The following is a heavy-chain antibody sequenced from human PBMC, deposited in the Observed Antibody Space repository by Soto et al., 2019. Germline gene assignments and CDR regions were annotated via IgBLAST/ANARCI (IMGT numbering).Heavy chain of an antibody. J-gene: IGHJ4*02. CDR2: INAGNGNT. D-gene: IGHD2-21*02. CDR1: GYTFTSYA. V-gene: IGHV1-3*05. Sequence: QVQLVQSGAEEKKPGASVKVSCKASGYTFTSYAMHWVRQAPGQRLEWMGWINAGNGNTKYSQKFQGRVSITRHTPASTAYMALSSLRSEDTAVYYCASAWVVVTDTDYRGKAPIVTVSS. CDR3: ASAWVVVTDTDY.